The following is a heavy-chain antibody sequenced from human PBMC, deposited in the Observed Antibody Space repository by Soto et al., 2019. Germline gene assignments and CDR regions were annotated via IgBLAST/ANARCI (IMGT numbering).Heavy chain of an antibody. J-gene: IGHJ6*03. CDR2: IDWDGDK. CDR1: GCSLASSGMC. V-gene: IGHV2-70*11. CDR3: SDTRYSPYFQGQVTISVDKSISTAYLQWSSLQASDTAMYYCARHVKSDPFYYYMDV. D-gene: IGHD3-3*01. Sequence: SGPTLVKPTQTLTMTCTFSGCSLASSGMCVNWIRQPPGKALEWLARIDWDGDKHYSTSLKTRLTISKDTSKNRVVLTMKGVEWMGIIYPRDSDTRYSPYFQGQVTISVDKSISTAYLQWSSLQASDTAMYYCARHVKSDPFYYYMDVWGKGTTVTVSS.